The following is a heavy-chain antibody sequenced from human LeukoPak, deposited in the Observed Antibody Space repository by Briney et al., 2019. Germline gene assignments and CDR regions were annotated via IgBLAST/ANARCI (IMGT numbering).Heavy chain of an antibody. D-gene: IGHD2-2*01. CDR1: GFTFNNYW. J-gene: IGHJ4*02. V-gene: IGHV3-7*01. CDR3: ARGLGSTSDLSGY. CDR2: MKQDGSEK. Sequence: SGGSLRLSCAASGFTFNNYWMTWVRQAPGKGLEWVASMKQDGSEKYYVDSVKGRFTISRDNAKNTLYLQMNSLRAEDTAVYYCARGLGSTSDLSGYWGQGTLVTVSS.